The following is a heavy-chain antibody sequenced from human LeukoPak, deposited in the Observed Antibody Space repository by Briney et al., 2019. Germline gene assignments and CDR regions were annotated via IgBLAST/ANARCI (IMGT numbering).Heavy chain of an antibody. Sequence: SETLSLTCTVSGGSISSYYWSWIRQPPGKGLEWIGYIHYSGSTNYNSSLKNRVTISIDTSKNQFSLKLSSMTAADTAVYYCASGPRSGSYDFWGQGALVIVSS. V-gene: IGHV4-59*01. CDR1: GGSISSYY. CDR3: ASGPRSGSYDF. J-gene: IGHJ4*02. D-gene: IGHD1-26*01. CDR2: IHYSGST.